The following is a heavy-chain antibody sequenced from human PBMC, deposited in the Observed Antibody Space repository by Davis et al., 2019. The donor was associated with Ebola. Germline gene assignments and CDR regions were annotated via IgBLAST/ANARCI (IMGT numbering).Heavy chain of an antibody. CDR1: GGSISSSSYY. J-gene: IGHJ4*02. CDR2: IYYSGST. Sequence: MPSETLSLTCTVSGGSISSSSYYWGWIRQPPGKGLEWIGSIYYSGSTYYNPSLKSRVTLSLDTSKTQFSLRLTSVTAADTAVYYCAKAARHCSPGCYFESWGQGTLVTVSS. CDR3: AKAARHCSPGCYFES. D-gene: IGHD2-21*01. V-gene: IGHV4-39*07.